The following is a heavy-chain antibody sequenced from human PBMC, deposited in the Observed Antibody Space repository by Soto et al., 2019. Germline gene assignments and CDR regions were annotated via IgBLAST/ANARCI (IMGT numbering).Heavy chain of an antibody. J-gene: IGHJ5*02. CDR2: ITGSSDYI. CDR1: GFTLSSYR. V-gene: IGHV3-21*01. CDR3: VRDRRASSSSATGWFDP. D-gene: IGHD6-6*01. Sequence: EVQLVESGGGLVKPGGSLRLSCAASGFTLSSYRMNWVRQAPGKGPECVSCITGSSDYIYYADSVKGRFTISRDNAKNSLYLQMNNLRAEDTAVYYCVRDRRASSSSATGWFDPWGQGTLVTVSS.